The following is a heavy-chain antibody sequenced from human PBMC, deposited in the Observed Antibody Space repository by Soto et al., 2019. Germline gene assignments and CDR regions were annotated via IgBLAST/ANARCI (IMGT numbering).Heavy chain of an antibody. J-gene: IGHJ4*02. CDR3: SISNYYGRGDF. D-gene: IGHD4-17*01. CDR2: IIPVFGTT. V-gene: IGHV1-69*01. CDR1: GGTLNSYT. Sequence: QVQLVQSGAEVKKPGSSVRVSCKASGGTLNSYTISWVRQAPGQGLEWMGGIIPVFGTTDYAQKFQGRVTITADQSTGTAYLDIFSLRSEDTAIYYCSISNYYGRGDFWGQGTLVTVSS.